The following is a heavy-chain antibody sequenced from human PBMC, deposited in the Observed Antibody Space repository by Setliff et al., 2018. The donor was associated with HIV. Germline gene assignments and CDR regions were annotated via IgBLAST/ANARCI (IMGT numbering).Heavy chain of an antibody. V-gene: IGHV1-3*01. CDR2: INAGNGNT. CDR3: ARGRPYSSFDY. CDR1: GYIFTNYA. Sequence: ASVKVSCKASGYIFTNYAMHWVRQAPGQRLEWMGWINAGNGNTKYSQKFQGRVTITRDTSASTAYMELSSLRSEDTAVYYCARGRPYSSFDYWGQGTLVTVSS. D-gene: IGHD6-13*01. J-gene: IGHJ4*02.